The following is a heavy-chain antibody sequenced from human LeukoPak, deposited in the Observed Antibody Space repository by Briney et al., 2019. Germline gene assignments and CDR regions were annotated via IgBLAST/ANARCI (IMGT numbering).Heavy chain of an antibody. V-gene: IGHV3-30*03. CDR2: ISYDGSNK. D-gene: IGHD3-22*01. J-gene: IGHJ5*02. CDR1: GFTFSSYG. CDR3: ARMNYYDSTDYYP. Sequence: GGSLRLSCAASGFTFSSYGMHWVRQAPGKGLEWVAVISYDGSNKYYADSVKGRFTISRDIPKSTLYLQMNSLRTEDTAVYYCARMNYYDSTDYYPWGQGTLVTVSS.